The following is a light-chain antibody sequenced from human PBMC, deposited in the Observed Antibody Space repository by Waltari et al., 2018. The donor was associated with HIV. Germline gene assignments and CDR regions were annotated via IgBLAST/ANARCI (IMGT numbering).Light chain of an antibody. CDR3: QSYDSSLSGSGVV. Sequence: QFVLTQPPSVSGAPGQRVTLSCTGTSPNIGAGYDEHWYQQIPGRAPKLLIYGNNNRPSGVPDRFSGSKSGTSASLAITGLQAEDEADYYCQSYDSSLSGSGVVFGGGTRLTVL. CDR2: GNN. J-gene: IGLJ2*01. CDR1: SPNIGAGYD. V-gene: IGLV1-40*01.